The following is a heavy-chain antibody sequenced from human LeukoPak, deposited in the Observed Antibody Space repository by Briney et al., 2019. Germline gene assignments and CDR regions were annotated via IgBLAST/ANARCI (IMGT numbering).Heavy chain of an antibody. CDR1: GGSISSYY. J-gene: IGHJ4*02. D-gene: IGHD6-25*01. CDR3: ARSGSDYGDY. V-gene: IGHV4-59*01. CDR2: IYYSGST. Sequence: SETLSLTCTVSGGSISSYYWSWIRQPPGKGLEWIGYIYYSGSTNYDPSLKSRVTISVDTSKNQFSLKLSSVTAADTAVYYCARSGSDYGDYWGQGTLVTVSS.